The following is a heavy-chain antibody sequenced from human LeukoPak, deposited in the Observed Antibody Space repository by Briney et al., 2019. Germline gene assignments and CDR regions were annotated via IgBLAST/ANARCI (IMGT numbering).Heavy chain of an antibody. Sequence: PGGSLRLPCAASGFTFSTYWMTWVRQAPGKGLEWVANIKEDGSEKYYVDSVKGRFTISRDNAKNSLFLQMNSLRVEDTAMYYCARRAVAGTADYWGQGTLVTVSS. CDR1: GFTFSTYW. CDR3: ARRAVAGTADY. J-gene: IGHJ4*02. V-gene: IGHV3-7*01. D-gene: IGHD6-19*01. CDR2: IKEDGSEK.